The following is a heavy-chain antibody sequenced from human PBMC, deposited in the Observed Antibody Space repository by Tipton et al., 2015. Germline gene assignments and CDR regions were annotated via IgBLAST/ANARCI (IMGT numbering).Heavy chain of an antibody. CDR2: MNPKSGNT. Sequence: QLVQSGAEVKEPGASVKVSCKASGYTLTSYDINWVRQATGQGLEWMGWMNPKSGNTGYAQKFQGRVTMTRDSSTSTVYMELSSLRSEDTAVYYCARLTVMVSGPPDYWGQGILVTVSS. V-gene: IGHV1-8*01. D-gene: IGHD2-8*01. CDR1: GYTLTSYD. CDR3: ARLTVMVSGPPDY. J-gene: IGHJ4*02.